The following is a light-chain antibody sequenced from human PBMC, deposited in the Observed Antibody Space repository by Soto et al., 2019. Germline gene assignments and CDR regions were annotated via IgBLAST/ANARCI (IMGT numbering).Light chain of an antibody. CDR3: SSYTSSSSGV. CDR1: SSDVGGFNY. J-gene: IGLJ1*01. Sequence: SALTQPASVSGSPGQSITISCTGTSSDVGGFNYVSWYQQHPGKTPKLLIYEVRSRPSGVSNRFSGSKSGNTASLTISGLQAEDEADYYCSSYTSSSSGVFGTGTKVTVL. CDR2: EVR. V-gene: IGLV2-14*01.